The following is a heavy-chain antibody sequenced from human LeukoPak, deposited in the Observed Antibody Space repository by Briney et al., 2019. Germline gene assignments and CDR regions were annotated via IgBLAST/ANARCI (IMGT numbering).Heavy chain of an antibody. CDR1: GGSISSSSYY. Sequence: SETLXLTCTVSGGSISSSSYYWGWIRQPPGKGLEWIGSMYYSGSTYYNRSLKSRFTISVERAKNKFYWKLSCVSAAGAAVYXCAPRRPGVRWFDPWGQGTLVTVSS. CDR2: MYYSGST. CDR3: APRRPGVRWFDP. J-gene: IGHJ5*02. D-gene: IGHD3-10*02. V-gene: IGHV4-39*01.